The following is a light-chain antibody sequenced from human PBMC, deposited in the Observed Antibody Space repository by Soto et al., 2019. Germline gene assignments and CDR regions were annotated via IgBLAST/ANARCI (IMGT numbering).Light chain of an antibody. CDR3: QQYVRSPWT. J-gene: IGKJ1*01. Sequence: EIVLTQSPGTLSLSPGERATLSCRASQSVSSSFLAWYQQKPGQAPRLLIFGASSMATGIPDRFSGSGSGTDFTLTISRLEPEDFAVYYYQQYVRSPWTFGQGTKEELQ. V-gene: IGKV3-20*01. CDR1: QSVSSSF. CDR2: GAS.